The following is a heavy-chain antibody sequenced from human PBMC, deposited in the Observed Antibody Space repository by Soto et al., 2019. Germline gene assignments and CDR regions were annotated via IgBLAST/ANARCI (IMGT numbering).Heavy chain of an antibody. J-gene: IGHJ6*02. CDR2: IYYSGST. CDR3: ASASHRADGSGSYPPYGMDV. V-gene: IGHV4-31*03. Sequence: SETLSLTCTVSGGSISSGGYYWSWIRQNPGKGLEWIGYIYYSGSTYYNPSLKSRVPISVDTSKNQFSLKLSSVTAAATAVHYCASASHRADGSGSYPPYGMDVWGQGTTVTVSS. D-gene: IGHD6-25*01. CDR1: GGSISSGGYY.